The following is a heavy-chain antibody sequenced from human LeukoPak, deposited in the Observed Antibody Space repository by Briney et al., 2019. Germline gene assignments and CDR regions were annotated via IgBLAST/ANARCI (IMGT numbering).Heavy chain of an antibody. Sequence: SETLSLTCAVSGYSIIDGYYWGWIRQPPGKGLEWIAIIYQTGTTYYNPSLKSRVTISLDMTKNQFSLKLTSVTAEDTAVYYCARYIMGATKFDTWGQRCLVIVSS. J-gene: IGHJ5*02. CDR3: ARYIMGATKFDT. V-gene: IGHV4-38-2*01. D-gene: IGHD1-26*01. CDR2: IYQTGTT. CDR1: GYSIIDGYY.